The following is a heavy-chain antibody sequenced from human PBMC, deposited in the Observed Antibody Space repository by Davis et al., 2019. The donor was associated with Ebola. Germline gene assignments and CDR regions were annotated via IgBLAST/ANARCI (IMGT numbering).Heavy chain of an antibody. Sequence: ASVKVSCKASGYTFTSYYMHWVRQAPGQGLEWMGIINPSGGSTSYAQKFQGRVTMTRDTSTSTAYMELRSLRSDDTAVYYCARALNWFDPWGQGTLVTVSS. CDR2: INPSGGST. V-gene: IGHV1-46*01. CDR3: ARALNWFDP. J-gene: IGHJ5*02. CDR1: GYTFTSYY.